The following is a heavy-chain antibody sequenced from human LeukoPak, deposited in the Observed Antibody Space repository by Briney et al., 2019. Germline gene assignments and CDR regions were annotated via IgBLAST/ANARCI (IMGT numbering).Heavy chain of an antibody. V-gene: IGHV3-23*01. CDR3: AKSPTGYVPEY. CDR1: GFTFSTFA. J-gene: IGHJ4*02. CDR2: ISGNGGGT. D-gene: IGHD3-9*01. Sequence: PGESLRLSCAASGFTFSTFAMTWVRQAPGKGLEWVSVISGNGGGTYYADSVKGRFTISRDNSRTTVYLQMNSLRVEDTAIYYCAKSPTGYVPEYWGQGTRVTVSP.